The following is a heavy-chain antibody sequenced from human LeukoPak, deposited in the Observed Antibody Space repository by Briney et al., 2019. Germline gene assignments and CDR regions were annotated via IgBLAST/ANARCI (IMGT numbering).Heavy chain of an antibody. D-gene: IGHD4-17*01. CDR1: GFTFSNYW. CDR3: ARNMYGDYNNYYYYYDMDV. Sequence: GGSLRLSCAVSGFTFSNYWMTWARQAPGKGLEWVANIKQDGSEKNYVDSVKGRFTISRDNAKKSLYLQMHSLRAEDTAVYYCARNMYGDYNNYYYYYDMDVWGQGTTVTVSS. CDR2: IKQDGSEK. J-gene: IGHJ6*02. V-gene: IGHV3-7*01.